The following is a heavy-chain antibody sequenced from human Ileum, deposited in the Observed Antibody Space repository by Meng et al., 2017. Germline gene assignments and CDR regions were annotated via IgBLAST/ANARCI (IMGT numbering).Heavy chain of an antibody. D-gene: IGHD2-8*01. CDR3: SVYTTGHI. CDR2: ITSERKRYST. CDR1: GLTFSGSD. Sequence: GESLKISCAASGLTFSGSDVHWVRQASGQGLEWVGRITSERKRYSTAYGASVKGRFTISRDDSKNTAFLQMNSLKTEDTALYYCSVYTTGHIWGQGTRVTVSS. J-gene: IGHJ3*02. V-gene: IGHV3-73*01.